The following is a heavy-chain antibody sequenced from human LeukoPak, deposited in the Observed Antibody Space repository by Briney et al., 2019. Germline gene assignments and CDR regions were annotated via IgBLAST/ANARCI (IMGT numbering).Heavy chain of an antibody. V-gene: IGHV3-30-3*01. CDR1: GFTFSSYA. J-gene: IGHJ4*02. D-gene: IGHD1-26*01. Sequence: PGGSLRLSCAASGFTFSSYAMHWVRQAPGKGLEWVAVISYDGSNKYYADSVKGRFTISRDNSKNTLYLQMNSLRAEDTAVYYCASINGGGSYDFDYWGQGTLVTVSS. CDR2: ISYDGSNK. CDR3: ASINGGGSYDFDY.